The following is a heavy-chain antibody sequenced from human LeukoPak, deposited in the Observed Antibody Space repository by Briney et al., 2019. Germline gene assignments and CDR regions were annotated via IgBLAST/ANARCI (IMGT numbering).Heavy chain of an antibody. CDR2: INWNSGTI. V-gene: IGHV3-9*01. CDR1: GFTFYDFA. D-gene: IGHD3-10*01. J-gene: IGHJ6*03. CDR3: VKEGEMGQNYYGSGRYYYYMDV. Sequence: PGRSLRLSCAASGFTFYDFAMHWVRHAPGKGLEWVSGINWNSGTIAYAVSVKGRFTISRDNAKNSLYLQMNSLRADDTALYYCVKEGEMGQNYYGSGRYYYYMDVWGKGTMVTVSS.